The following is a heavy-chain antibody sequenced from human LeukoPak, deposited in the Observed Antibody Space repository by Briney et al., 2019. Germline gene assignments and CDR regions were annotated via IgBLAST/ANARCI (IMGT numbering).Heavy chain of an antibody. CDR3: ARGSLVIYYYYYGMDV. CDR1: GGSISSSSW. V-gene: IGHV4-4*02. CDR2: IYHSGTT. D-gene: IGHD4-23*01. J-gene: IGHJ6*02. Sequence: PSETLSLTCEVSGGSISSSSWWSWVRQPPGKGLEWIGEIYHSGTTNYNPPLKSRVTISLDKSKNQFSLRLSSVTAADTAVYYCARGSLVIYYYYYGMDVWGQGTTVTVSS.